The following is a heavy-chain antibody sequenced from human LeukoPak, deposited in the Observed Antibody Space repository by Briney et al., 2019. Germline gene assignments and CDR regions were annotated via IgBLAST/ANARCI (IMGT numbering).Heavy chain of an antibody. CDR3: AELGITMIGGV. V-gene: IGHV3-53*01. J-gene: IGHJ6*04. CDR1: GFTVSSNY. CDR2: IYSGGST. D-gene: IGHD3-10*02. Sequence: GGSLRLSCAASGFTVSSNYMSWVRQAPGKGLEWVSVIYSGGSTYYADSVKGRFTISRDNSENTLYLQMNSLRAEDTAVYYCAELGITMIGGVWGKGTTVTISS.